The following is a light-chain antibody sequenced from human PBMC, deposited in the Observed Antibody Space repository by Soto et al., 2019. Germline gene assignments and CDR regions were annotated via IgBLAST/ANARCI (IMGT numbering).Light chain of an antibody. CDR2: DVS. V-gene: IGLV2-14*01. J-gene: IGLJ1*01. Sequence: QSVLTQPASVSGSPGQSITISCTGTSSDVGGYNYVSWYQQHPGKAPKLMIYDVSNRPSGVSNRFSGSKSGNTASLTISGLQAEDEPDYYGSSYTRTSTCVFEPGTKVTVL. CDR1: SSDVGGYNY. CDR3: SSYTRTSTCV.